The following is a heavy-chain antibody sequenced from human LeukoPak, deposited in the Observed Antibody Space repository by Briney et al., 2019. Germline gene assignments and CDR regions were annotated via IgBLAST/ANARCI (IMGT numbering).Heavy chain of an antibody. CDR1: GYTFTGYY. D-gene: IGHD1-26*01. CDR3: ARGTIVGAYFDY. V-gene: IGHV1-2*06. J-gene: IGHJ4*02. Sequence: GASVKVSCKASGYTFTGYYMHWVRQAPGQGLEWMGRINPNSGGTNYAQKFQGRVTITRDTSISTAYMELSRLRSDDTAVYYCARGTIVGAYFDYWGQGTLVTVSS. CDR2: INPNSGGT.